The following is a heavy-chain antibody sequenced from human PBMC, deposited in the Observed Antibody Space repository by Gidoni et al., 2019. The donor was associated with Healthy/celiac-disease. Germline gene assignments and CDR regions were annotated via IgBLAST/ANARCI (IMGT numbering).Heavy chain of an antibody. CDR2: IGTAGDT. CDR3: ARGGYDSSGYVIDY. J-gene: IGHJ4*02. D-gene: IGHD3-22*01. V-gene: IGHV3-13*01. Sequence: EVQLVESGGGLVQPGGSLRLSCAASGFTFSSYDMHWVRQATGKGLEWVSAIGTAGDTYYPGSVKGRFTISRENAKNSLYLQMNSLRAGDTAVYYCARGGYDSSGYVIDYWGQGTLVTVSS. CDR1: GFTFSSYD.